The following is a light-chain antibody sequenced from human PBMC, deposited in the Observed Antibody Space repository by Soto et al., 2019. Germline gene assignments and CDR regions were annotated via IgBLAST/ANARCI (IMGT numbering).Light chain of an antibody. Sequence: QSALTQAACVSGSPGQSITISCTGTSSDVGSYNLVSWYQQHPGKAPKLMIYEGSKRPSGVSNRFSGSKSGNTASLTISGLQAEDEADYYCCSYAGSSTFVFGTGTKATVL. CDR3: CSYAGSSTFV. CDR1: SSDVGSYNL. J-gene: IGLJ1*01. V-gene: IGLV2-23*03. CDR2: EGS.